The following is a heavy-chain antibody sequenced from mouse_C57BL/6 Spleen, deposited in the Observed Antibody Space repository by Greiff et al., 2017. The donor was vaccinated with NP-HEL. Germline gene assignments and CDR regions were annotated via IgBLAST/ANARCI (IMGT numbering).Heavy chain of an antibody. V-gene: IGHV1-26*01. Sequence: EVQLQQSGPELVKPGASVKISCKASGYTFTDYYMNWVKQSHGKSLEWIGDINPNNGGTSYNQKFKGKATLTVDKSSSTAYMELRSLTSEDSAVYYCARGGGSSYNAMDYWGQGTSVTVSS. D-gene: IGHD1-1*01. CDR1: GYTFTDYY. CDR3: ARGGGSSYNAMDY. J-gene: IGHJ4*01. CDR2: INPNNGGT.